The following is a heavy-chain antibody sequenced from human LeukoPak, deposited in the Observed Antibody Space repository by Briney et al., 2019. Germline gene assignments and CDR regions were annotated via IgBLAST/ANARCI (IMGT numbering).Heavy chain of an antibody. CDR2: ISDSGDPT. J-gene: IGHJ4*02. CDR3: ARIVGMPAGSDYYFDY. CDR1: GFTFSNYA. V-gene: IGHV3-23*01. Sequence: GGSLRLSCAASGFTFSNYAMSWVRQAPGKGLEWGSTISDSGDPTYYADSVKGRFTISRDNSKNTLYLKVNSLRAEETAVYYCARIVGMPAGSDYYFDYWGQGTLVTVSS. D-gene: IGHD3-10*01.